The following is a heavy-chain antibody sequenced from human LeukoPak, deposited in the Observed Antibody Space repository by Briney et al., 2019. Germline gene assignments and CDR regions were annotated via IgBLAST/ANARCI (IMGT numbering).Heavy chain of an antibody. CDR3: ARARRQWLVAYWYFDL. J-gene: IGHJ2*01. CDR2: ISSSSSTI. V-gene: IGHV3-48*01. Sequence: GGSLRLSCAASGFTLSSYSMNWVRQAPGKGLEWVSYISSSSSTIYYADSVKGRFTISRDNAKNSLYLQMNSLRAEDTAVYYCARARRQWLVAYWYFDLWGRGTLVTVSS. D-gene: IGHD6-19*01. CDR1: GFTLSSYS.